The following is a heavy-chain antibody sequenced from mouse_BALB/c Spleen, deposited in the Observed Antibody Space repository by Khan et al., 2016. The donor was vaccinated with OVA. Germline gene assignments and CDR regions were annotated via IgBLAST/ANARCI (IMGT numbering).Heavy chain of an antibody. J-gene: IGHJ1*01. CDR2: IRNKAKGYTT. CDR1: GFTFTDYY. V-gene: IGHV7-3*02. CDR3: ARETVVDVYWYFDV. D-gene: IGHD1-1*01. Sequence: EVELVESGGGLVQPGGSLRLSCATSGFTFTDYYMSWVRQPPGQSLEWLGFIRNKAKGYTTEYRAPVKGRFTISRDNSQSIVYLQMNTLRAEDSATYYCARETVVDVYWYFDVWGAGTTVTVSS.